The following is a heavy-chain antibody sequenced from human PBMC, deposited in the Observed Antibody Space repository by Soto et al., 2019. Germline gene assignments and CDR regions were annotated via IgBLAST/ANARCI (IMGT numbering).Heavy chain of an antibody. V-gene: IGHV3-43*01. CDR1: GFTFDDYT. J-gene: IGHJ4*02. D-gene: IGHD6-13*01. CDR2: SSWDGGNT. Sequence: GSLSLACATAGFTFDDYTVDGVRQAPGKGLEWVSLSSWDGGNTYYADSVKGRFTISRDNSKNSLYLQMNSLRTEDTALYYCAKGGYSSSWYDPFDYWGQGTLVTVSS. CDR3: AKGGYSSSWYDPFDY.